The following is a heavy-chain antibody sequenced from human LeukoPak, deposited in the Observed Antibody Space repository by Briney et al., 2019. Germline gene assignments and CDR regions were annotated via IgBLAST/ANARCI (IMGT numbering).Heavy chain of an antibody. D-gene: IGHD3/OR15-3a*01. CDR2: IYPDDSDT. CDR3: ARHFSPRTRGPLGY. CDR1: GYSFTSYW. Sequence: GESLKISCKGSGYSFTSYWIGWVRQMPGKGLEWMGIIYPDDSDTRYSPSFQGQVTMSADKSISTAYLEWSSLKASDTAMYYCARHFSPRTRGPLGYWGQGTLVTASS. J-gene: IGHJ4*02. V-gene: IGHV5-51*01.